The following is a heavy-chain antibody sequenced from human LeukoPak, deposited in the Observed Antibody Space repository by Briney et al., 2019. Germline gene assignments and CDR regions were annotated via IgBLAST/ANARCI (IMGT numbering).Heavy chain of an antibody. CDR1: GGSISSGGYY. CDR3: AREKHEYYYDSSGYYFTDY. Sequence: SETLSLTCTVSGGSISSGGYYWSWIRQPPGKGLEWIGYIYYSGSTNYNPSLKSRVTISVDTSKNQFSLKLSSVTAADTAVYYCAREKHEYYYDSSGYYFTDYWGQGTLVTVSS. D-gene: IGHD3-22*01. V-gene: IGHV4-61*08. J-gene: IGHJ4*02. CDR2: IYYSGST.